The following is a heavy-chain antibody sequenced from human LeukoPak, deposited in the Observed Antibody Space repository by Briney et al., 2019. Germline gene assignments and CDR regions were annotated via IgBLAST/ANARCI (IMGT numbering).Heavy chain of an antibody. V-gene: IGHV3-30-3*01. CDR1: GFTFDNYA. J-gene: IGHJ4*02. CDR3: ARWRGEYYYDSRGYRGAIDY. D-gene: IGHD3-22*01. CDR2: ISNDGNKK. Sequence: SGGSLRLSCTASGFTFDNYALRWVRQTPAKGLEWVAVISNDGNKKFYTDSVKGRFIISRDNSKNTLSLQMSSLRLEDAAVYYCARWRGEYYYDSRGYRGAIDYWGQGTLVTVSS.